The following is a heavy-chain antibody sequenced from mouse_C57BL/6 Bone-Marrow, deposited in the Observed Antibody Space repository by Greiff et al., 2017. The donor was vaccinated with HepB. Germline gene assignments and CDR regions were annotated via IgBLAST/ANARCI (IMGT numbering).Heavy chain of an antibody. CDR1: GYTFTSYW. CDR3: ARCPITTVVATNFDY. Sequence: QVQLQQPGAELVRPGSSVKLSCKASGYTFTSYWMHWVKQRPIQGLEWIGNIDPSDSETHYNQKFKDKATLTVDKSSSTAYMQLSSLTSEDSAVYFCARCPITTVVATNFDYWGQGTTLTVSS. J-gene: IGHJ2*01. D-gene: IGHD1-1*01. CDR2: IDPSDSET. V-gene: IGHV1-52*01.